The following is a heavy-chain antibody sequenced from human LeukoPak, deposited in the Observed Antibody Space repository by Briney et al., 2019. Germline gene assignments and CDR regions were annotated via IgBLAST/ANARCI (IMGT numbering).Heavy chain of an antibody. D-gene: IGHD6-13*01. CDR2: INPNSGGT. CDR3: TRDRVPFYSSTFKDYYLQYGLDV. J-gene: IGHJ6*02. Sequence: GASVKVSCKASGYTFTGHYIHWVRQAPGQGLEWMGWINPNSGGTSYAQKFQVRVSVTRDTSISTAYMEVSRLRSDDTALYYCTRDRVPFYSSTFKDYYLQYGLDVWGQGTTVTVSS. CDR1: GYTFTGHY. V-gene: IGHV1-2*02.